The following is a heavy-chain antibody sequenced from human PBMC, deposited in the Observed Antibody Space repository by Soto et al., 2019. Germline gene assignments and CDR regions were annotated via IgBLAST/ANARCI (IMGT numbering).Heavy chain of an antibody. V-gene: IGHV3-74*01. J-gene: IGHJ4*02. CDR2: INSDGSST. CDR1: GFTFSSYW. D-gene: IGHD6-19*01. Sequence: SGGSLRLSCAASGFTFSSYWMHWVRQAPGKGLVWVSRINSDGSSTSYADSVKGRFTISRDNAKNTLYLQMNSLRAEDTAVYYCASRSSGWYFDYWGQGTLVTVSS. CDR3: ASRSSGWYFDY.